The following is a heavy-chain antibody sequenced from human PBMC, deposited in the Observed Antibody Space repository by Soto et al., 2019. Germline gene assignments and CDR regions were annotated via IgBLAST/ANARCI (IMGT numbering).Heavy chain of an antibody. D-gene: IGHD2-15*01. J-gene: IGHJ3*01. CDR1: GASVSSNY. Sequence: KASETLSLTCTVSGASVSSNYWSWIRQPPGRGLEWIGYLYYIGSTDYNPSLKSRVNISIDTSKNQVSLTLTSVTAADTAVYYCARDPEGYCNGPQCYTERGAFDVWGQGTMVTVSS. V-gene: IGHV4-59*02. CDR2: LYYIGST. CDR3: ARDPEGYCNGPQCYTERGAFDV.